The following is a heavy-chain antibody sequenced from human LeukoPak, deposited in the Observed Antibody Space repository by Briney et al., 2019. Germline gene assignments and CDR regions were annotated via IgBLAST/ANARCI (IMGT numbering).Heavy chain of an antibody. J-gene: IGHJ3*02. CDR3: ARRPKAPGYYYDTQIHAFDI. D-gene: IGHD3-22*01. CDR2: IYPGDSDT. Sequence: GESLKISCKGSGYSFTSYWIGWVRQMPGKGLEWMGIIYPGDSDTRYSPSFQGQVTISADKSISTAYLRWSSLKASDTAMYYCARRPKAPGYYYDTQIHAFDIWGQGTMVTVSS. V-gene: IGHV5-51*01. CDR1: GYSFTSYW.